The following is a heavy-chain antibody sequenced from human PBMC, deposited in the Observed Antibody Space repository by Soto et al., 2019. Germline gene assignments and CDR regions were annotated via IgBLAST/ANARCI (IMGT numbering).Heavy chain of an antibody. Sequence: PGPTLVNPTQSLTLTCSFSGVTLSSSGEGVGWIRQPPGKALEWLAPSYWDDDRGDSPSLKRWVTITKATSTNQEVRTMTNTHTVDTPTYLCAHAHIPAARPGFDLWGHRT. V-gene: IGHV2-5*02. CDR2: SYWDDDR. J-gene: IGHJ5*02. CDR1: GVTLSSSGEG. D-gene: IGHD2-2*01. CDR3: AHAHIPAARPGFDL.